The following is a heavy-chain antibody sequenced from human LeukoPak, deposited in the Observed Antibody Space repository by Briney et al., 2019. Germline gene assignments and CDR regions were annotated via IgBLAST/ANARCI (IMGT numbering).Heavy chain of an antibody. CDR3: AKVGAYGESARHDY. V-gene: IGHV4-38-2*01. CDR1: GYSISSGSY. CDR2: MLYSGDT. D-gene: IGHD4-17*01. J-gene: IGHJ4*02. Sequence: PSETLSLTCAVSGYSISSGSYWGWIRQPPGKGLEWIGNMLYSGDTYHNPSLKSRVTISADTSKNQFSLKLTSVTAADTAIYYCAKVGAYGESARHDYWGQGTRVTVSS.